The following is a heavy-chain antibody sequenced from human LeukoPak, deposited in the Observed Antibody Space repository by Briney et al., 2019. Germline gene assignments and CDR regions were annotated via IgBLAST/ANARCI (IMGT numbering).Heavy chain of an antibody. D-gene: IGHD2-15*01. CDR3: ARGDLIVVIAALNY. CDR2: ISGSGVTT. CDR1: GFTFTSYA. Sequence: PGGSLRLSCAVSGFTFTSYAMSWVRQAPGKGLEWVSAISGSGVTTYYADSVEGRFTISRDSANNSLYLQMNSLRAEDTAVYYCARGDLIVVIAALNYWGQGTLVTVSS. V-gene: IGHV3-23*01. J-gene: IGHJ4*02.